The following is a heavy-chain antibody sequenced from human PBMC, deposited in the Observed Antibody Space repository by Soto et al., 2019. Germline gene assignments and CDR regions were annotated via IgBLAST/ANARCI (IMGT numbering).Heavy chain of an antibody. CDR2: IYTSGTT. V-gene: IGHV4-4*07. CDR1: GRSMIGYY. Sequence: SETLSLTCTVSGRSMIGYYWSWIRQPAGERLEWIGRIYTSGTTDFNPSPKGRVTMSVDTSKNQFSLKLTSVTAADTALYYCAREDYYDTGYYVVWGQGTQVTVSS. D-gene: IGHD3-9*01. CDR3: AREDYYDTGYYVV. J-gene: IGHJ4*02.